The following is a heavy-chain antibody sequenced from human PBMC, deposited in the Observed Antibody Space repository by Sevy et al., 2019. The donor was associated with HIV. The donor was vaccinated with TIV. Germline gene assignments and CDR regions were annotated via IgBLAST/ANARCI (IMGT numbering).Heavy chain of an antibody. CDR2: ISSSSSTI. J-gene: IGHJ6*02. CDR3: ATSVSIFGGMDV. V-gene: IGHV3-48*02. D-gene: IGHD3-3*01. CDR1: GFTFSSYS. Sequence: GGYLRLSCAASGFTFSSYSMNWVRQAPGKGLEWVSYISSSSSTIYYADSVKGRFTISRDNAKNSLYLQMNSLRDEDTAVYYCATSVSIFGGMDVWGQGTTVTVSS.